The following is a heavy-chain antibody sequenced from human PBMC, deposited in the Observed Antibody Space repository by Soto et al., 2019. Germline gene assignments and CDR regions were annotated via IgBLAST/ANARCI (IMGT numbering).Heavy chain of an antibody. J-gene: IGHJ3*02. Sequence: QVQLQQWGAGLLKPSETLSLTCAVYGGFVTSGSYYWSWIRQPPGKGLEWIGGMSHSGGTHFNPSLKSRATLSVDTSKNQFTLKMSSVTAADTALYYCARVERGTATTVVDAFDIWGPGTMVTVSS. V-gene: IGHV4-34*01. CDR2: MSHSGGT. CDR3: ARVERGTATTVVDAFDI. CDR1: GGFVTSGSYY. D-gene: IGHD1-1*01.